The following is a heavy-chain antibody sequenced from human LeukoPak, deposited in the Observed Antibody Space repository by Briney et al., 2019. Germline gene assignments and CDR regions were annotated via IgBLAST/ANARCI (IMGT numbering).Heavy chain of an antibody. CDR3: ARLDVDGSGPYFQH. CDR2: IKSKTDGGTT. CDR1: GFTFSNAW. D-gene: IGHD3-10*01. Sequence: GGSLRLSCAASGFTFSNAWMSWVRQAPGKGLEWVGRIKSKTDGGTTDYAAPVKGRFTISRDDSKNTLYLQMNSLKTEDTAVYYCARLDVDGSGPYFQHWGQGTLVTVSS. V-gene: IGHV3-15*01. J-gene: IGHJ1*01.